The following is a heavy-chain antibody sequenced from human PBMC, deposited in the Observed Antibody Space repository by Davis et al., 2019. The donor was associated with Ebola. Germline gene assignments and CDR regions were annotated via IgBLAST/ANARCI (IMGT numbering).Heavy chain of an antibody. CDR3: ARGRAGTGTELFDY. Sequence: GESLKISCAASGFTFSSYSMNWVRQAPGKGLEWVAVIWYDGSNKYYADSVKGRFTISRDNSKNTLYLQMNSLRAEDTAVYYCARGRAGTGTELFDYWGQGTLVTVSS. CDR2: IWYDGSNK. D-gene: IGHD1-7*01. CDR1: GFTFSSYS. V-gene: IGHV3-33*08. J-gene: IGHJ4*02.